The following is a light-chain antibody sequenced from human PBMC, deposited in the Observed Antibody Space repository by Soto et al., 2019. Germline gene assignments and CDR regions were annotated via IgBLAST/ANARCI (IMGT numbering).Light chain of an antibody. CDR2: GAS. V-gene: IGKV3-15*01. J-gene: IGKJ2*01. Sequence: EIVMTQSPATLSVSPGERATLSCRASQSVSTNVAWYQEIPGQTPRLLIYGASTRATGIPARFSGSGSGTEFTLTISSLQSEDFAVYYCHQYDDGAYTFGQRTKVEI. CDR1: QSVSTN. CDR3: HQYDDGAYT.